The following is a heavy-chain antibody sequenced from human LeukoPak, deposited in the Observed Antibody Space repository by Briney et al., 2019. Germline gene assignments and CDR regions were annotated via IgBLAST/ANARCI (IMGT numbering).Heavy chain of an antibody. V-gene: IGHV1-24*01. J-gene: IGHJ4*02. CDR2: FDPEDGET. CDR3: ATRGIVGYSSGWTGTFDY. CDR1: GYTLTELS. D-gene: IGHD6-19*01. Sequence: ASVKVSCKVSGYTLTELSMHWVRQAPGKGLEWMGGFDPEDGETIYAQKFQGRVTMTEDTSTDTAYMELSSLRSEDTAVYYCATRGIVGYSSGWTGTFDYWGQGTLVTVSS.